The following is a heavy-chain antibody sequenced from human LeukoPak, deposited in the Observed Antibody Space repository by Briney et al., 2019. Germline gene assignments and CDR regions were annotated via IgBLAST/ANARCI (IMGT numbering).Heavy chain of an antibody. Sequence: GGSLRLSCAASGFTFSSYGMSWVRQAPGKGLEWVSAISGSGGSTYYADSVKGRLTISRDNSKNTLYLQMNSLRAEDTAVYYCAKDSGITMVRGVIITVPYYYYYMDVWGKGTTVTISS. CDR3: AKDSGITMVRGVIITVPYYYYYMDV. J-gene: IGHJ6*03. D-gene: IGHD3-10*01. CDR2: ISGSGGST. CDR1: GFTFSSYG. V-gene: IGHV3-23*01.